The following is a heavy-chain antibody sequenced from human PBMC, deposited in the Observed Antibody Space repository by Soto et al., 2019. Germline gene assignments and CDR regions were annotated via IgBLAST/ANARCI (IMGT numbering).Heavy chain of an antibody. Sequence: SETLSLTCIASGGSIGTYYWSWMRQSPGKGLEWLGDIYYSGSTNYNPSLRSRVTISVDTSKNQFSLKVISVTAADTAVYYCARGPSFTIFGVVRWFDPWGQGTLVTVSS. CDR2: IYYSGST. CDR1: GGSIGTYY. CDR3: ARGPSFTIFGVVRWFDP. J-gene: IGHJ5*02. D-gene: IGHD3-3*01. V-gene: IGHV4-59*13.